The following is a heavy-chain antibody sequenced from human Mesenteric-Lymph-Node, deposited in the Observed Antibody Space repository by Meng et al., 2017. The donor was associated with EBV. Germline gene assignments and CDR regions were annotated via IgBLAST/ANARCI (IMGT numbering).Heavy chain of an antibody. V-gene: IGHV4-30-2*06. CDR2: VHHSGLT. CDR1: GGSVNSGGYS. D-gene: IGHD4-17*01. Sequence: HLQLRDSGSGLVKHSQTLSLTCTVSGGSVNSGGYSWSWIRQSPEKGLEWIGYVHHSGLTYYNPSLETRVIISLERSKNQFSLKLTSVTAADTAVYYCAGGDYVNQFNYWGQGTLVTVSS. CDR3: AGGDYVNQFNY. J-gene: IGHJ4*02.